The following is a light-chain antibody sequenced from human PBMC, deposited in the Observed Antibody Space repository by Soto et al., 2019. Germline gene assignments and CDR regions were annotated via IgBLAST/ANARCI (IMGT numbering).Light chain of an antibody. V-gene: IGLV2-14*01. CDR2: GVT. Sequence: QSALTQPASVSGSPGQAITSSCTGTSSDVGGSNYVSWHQQHPGKSPKLLIYGVTNRPSGVSNRFSGSKSGNTASLTFSGLQAEDEADYYFSSYTASSTVVFGGGTKLPV. CDR1: SSDVGGSNY. J-gene: IGLJ2*01. CDR3: SSYTASSTVV.